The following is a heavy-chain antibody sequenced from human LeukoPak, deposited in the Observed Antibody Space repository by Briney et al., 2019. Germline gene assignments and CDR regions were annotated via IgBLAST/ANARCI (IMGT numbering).Heavy chain of an antibody. CDR1: GSTFSSYW. Sequence: PGGSLRLSCAVSGSTFSSYWMHWVRQAPGKGLVWVSRIDRDGSRINYADSVKGRFTISRDNGKNTLFLQMNSLRAEDAAVYYCVRGNDYGGPHYWGQGTLVTVSS. CDR3: VRGNDYGGPHY. V-gene: IGHV3-74*01. J-gene: IGHJ4*02. CDR2: IDRDGSRI. D-gene: IGHD4-23*01.